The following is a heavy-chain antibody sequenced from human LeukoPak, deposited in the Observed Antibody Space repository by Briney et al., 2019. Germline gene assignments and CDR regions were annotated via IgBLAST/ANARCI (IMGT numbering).Heavy chain of an antibody. D-gene: IGHD2-15*01. CDR3: ARVPNCSGGSCSHFDY. J-gene: IGHJ4*02. CDR1: GFTFSSYA. Sequence: PGGSLRLSCAASGFTFSSYAMSWVRQAPGKGLEWVSYISSSGSTIYYADSVKGRFTISRDNAKNSLYLQMNSLRAEDTAVYYCARVPNCSGGSCSHFDYWGQGTLVTVSS. CDR2: ISSSGSTI. V-gene: IGHV3-48*03.